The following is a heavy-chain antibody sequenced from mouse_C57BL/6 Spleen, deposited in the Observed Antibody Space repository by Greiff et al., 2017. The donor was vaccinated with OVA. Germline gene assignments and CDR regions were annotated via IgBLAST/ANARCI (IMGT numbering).Heavy chain of an antibody. J-gene: IGHJ2*01. CDR1: GYTFTSSW. CDR2: INPSNGGT. V-gene: IGHV1-53*01. CDR3: ARLGLYEYYFDY. Sequence: QVQLQQPGTELVKPGASVKLSCKASGYTFTSSWMHWVKQRPGQGLEWIGNINPSNGGTNYNEKFKSKATLTVDKSSSTAYMQLSSLTSEDSAVYYCARLGLYEYYFDYWGQGTTLTVSS. D-gene: IGHD1-1*01.